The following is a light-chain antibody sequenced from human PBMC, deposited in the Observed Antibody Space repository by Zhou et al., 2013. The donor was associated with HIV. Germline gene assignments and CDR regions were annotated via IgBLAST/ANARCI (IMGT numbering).Light chain of an antibody. CDR3: QQYDNLWT. J-gene: IGKJ1*01. Sequence: DIQMTQSPSSLSASVGDRVTITCRASFNIRESLNWYQHSPGKTPKLLIYHVSKLQSGVAPRFSGRGSATEFNLTIDGLQGDDFATYFCQQYDNLWTFGQGT. V-gene: IGKV1-39*01. CDR2: HVS. CDR1: FNIRES.